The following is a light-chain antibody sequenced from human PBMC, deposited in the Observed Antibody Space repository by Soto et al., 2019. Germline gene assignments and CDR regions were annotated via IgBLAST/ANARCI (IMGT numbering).Light chain of an antibody. V-gene: IGLV1-40*01. CDR3: QSYDSSLSGVV. CDR2: RNS. J-gene: IGLJ2*01. Sequence: QSVLTQPPSVSGAPGQRVTISCTGRSSKIGAGYDVHWYQQLPGTAPKLLIYRNSNRPSGVPDRFSGSKSGTSASLAITGLQAEDEADYYCQSYDSSLSGVVFGGGTKLTVL. CDR1: SSKIGAGYD.